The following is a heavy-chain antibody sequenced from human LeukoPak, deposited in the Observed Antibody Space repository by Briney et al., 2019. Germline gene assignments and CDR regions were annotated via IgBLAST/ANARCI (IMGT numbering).Heavy chain of an antibody. Sequence: ASVTVSCKASGYTFTGYYMHWVRQPPGQGLEWMGWINPNSGGTNYAQKFQGRVTLTRDTSISTAYMELIRLRSDDTAVYYCARPSPQLDAWDDAFDIWGQGTMVTVSS. D-gene: IGHD6-6*01. CDR3: ARPSPQLDAWDDAFDI. CDR1: GYTFTGYY. CDR2: INPNSGGT. V-gene: IGHV1-2*02. J-gene: IGHJ3*02.